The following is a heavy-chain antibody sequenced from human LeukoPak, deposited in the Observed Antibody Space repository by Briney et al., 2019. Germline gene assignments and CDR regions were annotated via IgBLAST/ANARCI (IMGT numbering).Heavy chain of an antibody. CDR2: IYYSGST. D-gene: IGHD6-13*01. J-gene: IGHJ4*02. V-gene: IGHV4-59*06. CDR3: ARQYSSSWYVADY. Sequence: PSETLSLTCTVSGGSISSYYWSWIRQPPGKGLEWIGYIYYSGSTYYNPSLKSRVTISVDTSKNQFSLKLSSVTAADTAVYYCARQYSSSWYVADYWGQGTLVTVSS. CDR1: GGSISSYY.